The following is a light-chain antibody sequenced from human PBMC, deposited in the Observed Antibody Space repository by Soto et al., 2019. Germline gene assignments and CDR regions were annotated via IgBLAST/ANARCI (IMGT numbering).Light chain of an antibody. CDR1: HNIATW. J-gene: IGKJ4*01. Sequence: DIQMTQSPSTLSASIGDTVTITCRASHNIATWLAWFQQKAGKAPNLLIYKASTLETGVPSRFSGSASGTEFTLTISSLQPDDFATYYCQQHADYPITFGGGTKVEI. V-gene: IGKV1-5*03. CDR3: QQHADYPIT. CDR2: KAS.